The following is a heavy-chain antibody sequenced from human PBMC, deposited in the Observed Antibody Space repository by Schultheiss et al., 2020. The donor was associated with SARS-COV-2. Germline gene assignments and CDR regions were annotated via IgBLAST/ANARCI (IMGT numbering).Heavy chain of an antibody. D-gene: IGHD1-26*01. V-gene: IGHV3-30*07. J-gene: IGHJ4*02. CDR1: GFTFSSYA. CDR3: ASGSYSTSVDY. Sequence: GGSLRLSCAASGFTFSSYAMHWVRQAPGKGLEWVAVISYDGSNKYYADSVKGRFTISRDNAKNSLYLQMNSLRAEDTAVYYCASGSYSTSVDYWGQGTLVTVSS. CDR2: ISYDGSNK.